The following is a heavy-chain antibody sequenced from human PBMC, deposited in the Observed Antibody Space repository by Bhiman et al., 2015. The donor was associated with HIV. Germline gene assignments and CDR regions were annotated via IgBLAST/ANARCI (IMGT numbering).Heavy chain of an antibody. Sequence: EVQLVESGGGLIQPGGSLRLSCAASGFTVSSNYMSWVRQAPGKGLEWVSVIYSGGSTYYADSVKGRFTISRDNSKNTLYLQMNSLRAEDTAVYYCASPSTSAMAELDYWGQGTLVAVSS. CDR2: IYSGGST. V-gene: IGHV3-53*01. J-gene: IGHJ4*02. D-gene: IGHD5-18*01. CDR1: GFTVSSNY. CDR3: ASPSTSAMAELDY.